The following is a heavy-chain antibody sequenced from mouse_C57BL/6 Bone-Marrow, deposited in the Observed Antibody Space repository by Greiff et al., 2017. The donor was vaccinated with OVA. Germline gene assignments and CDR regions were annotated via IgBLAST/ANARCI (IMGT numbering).Heavy chain of an antibody. CDR1: GFTFSSYA. CDR2: ISDGGSYT. V-gene: IGHV5-4*03. D-gene: IGHD4-1*01. Sequence: EVKLVESGGGLVKPGGSLKLSCAASGFTFSSYAMSWVRQTPEKRLEWVATISDGGSYTYYPDNVKGRFTISRDNAKNNLYLQMSHLKSEDTAMYYCARVWVLYWYFDVWGTGTTVTVSS. CDR3: ARVWVLYWYFDV. J-gene: IGHJ1*03.